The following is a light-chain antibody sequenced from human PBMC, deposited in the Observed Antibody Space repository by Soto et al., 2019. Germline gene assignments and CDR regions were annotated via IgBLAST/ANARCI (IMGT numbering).Light chain of an antibody. V-gene: IGKV1-27*01. CDR1: QGISTY. Sequence: DIQMTQSPSSLSASIGDRVTITCRASQGISTYLAWYQQKPGKVPYLLVYGASSLQSGVPSRFTGSGSGTDFSLTITSLQPEDVATYYCQQSYSTPWTFGQGTKVEIK. J-gene: IGKJ1*01. CDR2: GAS. CDR3: QQSYSTPWT.